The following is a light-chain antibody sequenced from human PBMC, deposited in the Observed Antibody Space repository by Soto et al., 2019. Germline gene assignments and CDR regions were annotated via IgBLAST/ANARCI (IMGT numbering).Light chain of an antibody. J-gene: IGLJ1*01. Sequence: QSVLTQPASVSGAPGQSITTSLTGTSSDVGGYNYVSWYQQHPGKAPKLMIYDVSNRPSGVSNRFSGSKSGNTASLTISGLQAGDEADYYCSSYTSSSTPFVFGTGTKVTVL. CDR2: DVS. CDR3: SSYTSSSTPFV. V-gene: IGLV2-14*01. CDR1: SSDVGGYNY.